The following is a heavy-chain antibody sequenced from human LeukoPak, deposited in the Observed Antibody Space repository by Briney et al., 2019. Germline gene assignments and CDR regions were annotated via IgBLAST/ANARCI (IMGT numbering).Heavy chain of an antibody. Sequence: TSGGSPRLSCAVSGFTSSNAWMSWVRQAPGKGLEWVGRIKSKTDGGTRDYAAPVKGRFTISRDDSKNTLYLQMNSLKTEDTAVYYCTTFDYAAFLIWGQGTMVTVSS. J-gene: IGHJ3*02. CDR2: IKSKTDGGTR. V-gene: IGHV3-15*01. CDR3: TTFDYAAFLI. CDR1: GFTSSNAW. D-gene: IGHD4/OR15-4a*01.